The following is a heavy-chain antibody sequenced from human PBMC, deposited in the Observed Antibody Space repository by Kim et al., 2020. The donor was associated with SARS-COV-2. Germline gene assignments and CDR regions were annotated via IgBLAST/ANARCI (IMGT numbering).Heavy chain of an antibody. CDR3: ASRIAAAVRSPYYYGMDV. J-gene: IGHJ6*02. Sequence: ASVKVSCKASGYTFTSYAMNWVRQAPGQGLEWMGWINTNTGNPTYAQGFTGRFVFSLDTSVSTAYLQISSLKAEDTAVYYCASRIAAAVRSPYYYGMDVWGQGTTVTVSS. CDR1: GYTFTSYA. D-gene: IGHD6-13*01. V-gene: IGHV7-4-1*02. CDR2: INTNTGNP.